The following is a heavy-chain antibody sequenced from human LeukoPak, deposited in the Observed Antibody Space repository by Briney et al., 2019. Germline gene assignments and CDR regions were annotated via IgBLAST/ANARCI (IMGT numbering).Heavy chain of an antibody. D-gene: IGHD1-14*01. CDR1: GFTFSNYH. CDR2: ISSSGTIT. Sequence: GGSLRLSCAASGFTFSNYHMNWVRQTPGKGLEWVSYISSSGTITYYPDSVKGRFTISRDNAKNSLYLQMNSLRAEDTALYYCARDHITQFDYWGQGTLVTVSS. V-gene: IGHV3-48*03. CDR3: ARDHITQFDY. J-gene: IGHJ4*02.